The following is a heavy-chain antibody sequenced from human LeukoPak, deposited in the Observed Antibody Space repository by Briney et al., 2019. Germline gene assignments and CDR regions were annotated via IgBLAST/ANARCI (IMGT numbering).Heavy chain of an antibody. CDR3: ASTGSVWFGELGAFDI. Sequence: GASVKVSCKASGYTFTGYYMHWVRQAPGQGLEWMGWINPNSGGTNYAQKFQGRVTMTRDTSISTAYMELSRLRSDDTAVYYCASTGSVWFGELGAFDIWGQGTMVTVSS. D-gene: IGHD3-10*01. V-gene: IGHV1-2*02. J-gene: IGHJ3*02. CDR1: GYTFTGYY. CDR2: INPNSGGT.